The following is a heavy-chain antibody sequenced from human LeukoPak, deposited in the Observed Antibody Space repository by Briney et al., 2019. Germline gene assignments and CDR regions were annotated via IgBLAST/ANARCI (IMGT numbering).Heavy chain of an antibody. D-gene: IGHD6-6*01. V-gene: IGHV4-39*01. CDR1: GGSISSGTYY. Sequence: SETLSLTCTVSGGSISSGTYYWGWIRQPPGKGLEWIGTIYYSGTTYYYNPSLRSRVTMSLDKSKNQFSLKLRSVTATDTAAYYCARYSSSDAFDIWGQGTMVTVSS. CDR3: ARYSSSDAFDI. J-gene: IGHJ3*02. CDR2: IYYSGTTY.